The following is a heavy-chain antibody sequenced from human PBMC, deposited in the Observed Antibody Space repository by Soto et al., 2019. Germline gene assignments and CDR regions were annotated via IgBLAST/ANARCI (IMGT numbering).Heavy chain of an antibody. J-gene: IGHJ6*02. CDR1: GYTFTSYG. D-gene: IGHD6-13*01. CDR3: AREGIAAAGTTAYYYGMDV. Sequence: ASVKISCKASGYTFTSYGISWVRQAPGQGLEWMGWISAYNGNTNYAQKLQGRVTMTTDTSTSTAYMELRSLRSDDTAVYYCAREGIAAAGTTAYYYGMDVWGQGTTVTVSS. V-gene: IGHV1-18*04. CDR2: ISAYNGNT.